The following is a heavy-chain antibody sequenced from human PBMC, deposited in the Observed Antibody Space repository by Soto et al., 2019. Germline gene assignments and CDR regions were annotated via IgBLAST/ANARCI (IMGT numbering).Heavy chain of an antibody. Sequence: QLQLQESGSGLVKPSQTLSLTCAVSGGSISSGGYSWSWIRQPPGKGLEWIGYIYHSGSTYYNPSLKSRVTISVDRAKNQFSLKLSSVTAADTAVYYCAGELQTYTNWFDPWGQGTLVTVSS. CDR1: GGSISSGGYS. CDR2: IYHSGST. CDR3: AGELQTYTNWFDP. V-gene: IGHV4-30-2*01. D-gene: IGHD1-26*01. J-gene: IGHJ5*02.